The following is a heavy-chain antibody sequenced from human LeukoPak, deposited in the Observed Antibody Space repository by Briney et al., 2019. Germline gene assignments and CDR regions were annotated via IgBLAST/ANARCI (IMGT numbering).Heavy chain of an antibody. CDR3: ARFGASGESYAAPLDY. CDR1: GYTFATYW. CDR2: IYPGDSDT. D-gene: IGHD3-16*01. J-gene: IGHJ4*02. V-gene: IGHV5-51*01. Sequence: GESLKISCKGSGYTFATYWIAWVRQMPGKGLEWMGIIYPGDSDTRYSPSFQGQVTISADKSISTAYLQWTSLKASDTAMYYCARFGASGESYAAPLDYWGQGTLVTVSS.